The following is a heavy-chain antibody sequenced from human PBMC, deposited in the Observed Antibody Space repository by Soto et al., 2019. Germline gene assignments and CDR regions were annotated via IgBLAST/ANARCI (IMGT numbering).Heavy chain of an antibody. V-gene: IGHV3-23*01. Sequence: EVQLLESGGGLVQPGGSLRLSCAASGFSFSNYALTWVRRAPGKGLEWVSVISGSAATINYADSVKGRFTISRDNFYHTFYLQMKSLRVEDTDVYYYANGRQCYSDPIGSPCVCYIGGRGTMVTVSS. J-gene: IGHJ3*02. CDR3: ANGRQCYSDPIGSPCVCYI. CDR1: GFSFSNYA. CDR2: ISGSAATI. D-gene: IGHD3-22*01.